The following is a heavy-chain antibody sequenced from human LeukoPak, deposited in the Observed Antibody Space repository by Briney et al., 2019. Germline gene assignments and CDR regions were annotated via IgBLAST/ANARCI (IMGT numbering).Heavy chain of an antibody. CDR1: GFTFSSCA. V-gene: IGHV3-23*01. CDR2: ISGSGPTT. J-gene: IGHJ4*02. Sequence: GGSLRLSCAATGFTFSSCAMSWVRQAPGKGLEWVSVISGSGPTTYYADSVKGRFTISRDNFKNTLFLLMNGLRAEDTAVYYCAKDPCDYWGQGTLVTVSS. CDR3: AKDPCDY.